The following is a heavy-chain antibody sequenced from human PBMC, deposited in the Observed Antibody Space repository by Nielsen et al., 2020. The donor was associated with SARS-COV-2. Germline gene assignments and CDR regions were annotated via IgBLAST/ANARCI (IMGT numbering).Heavy chain of an antibody. CDR1: GFTFGDYG. CDR3: AKRPASGVLRFLEWLAQPFDY. V-gene: IGHV3-23*01. J-gene: IGHJ4*02. Sequence: GGSLTLSCTASGFTFGDYGMSWVRQAPGKGLDRVSASSGHGCSTYYADSVKGRYTISRDNSKNTLYLQMNSLRAEDTAVYYCAKRPASGVLRFLEWLAQPFDYWGQGTLVTVSS. D-gene: IGHD3-3*01. CDR2: SSGHGCST.